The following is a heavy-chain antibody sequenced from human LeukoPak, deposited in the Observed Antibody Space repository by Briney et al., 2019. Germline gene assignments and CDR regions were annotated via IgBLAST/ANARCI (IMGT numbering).Heavy chain of an antibody. CDR1: GGSISNGGHY. D-gene: IGHD4-17*01. CDR2: IYYSGRI. V-gene: IGHV4-31*03. CDR3: AIDYGDYAKYFQH. Sequence: SETLSLTCTVSGGSISNGGHYWSWIRQHPGTGLEWIGYIYYSGRINYNPSLKSRVTISVDKSKNQFSLKLSSVTAADTAVYYCAIDYGDYAKYFQHWGQGTLVTVSS. J-gene: IGHJ1*01.